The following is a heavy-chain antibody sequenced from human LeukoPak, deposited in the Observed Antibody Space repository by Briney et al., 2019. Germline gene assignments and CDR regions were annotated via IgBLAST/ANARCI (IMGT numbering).Heavy chain of an antibody. J-gene: IGHJ4*02. D-gene: IGHD6-13*01. CDR3: TRDLGNIWYGDC. CDR1: GFTLSDHY. V-gene: IGHV3-72*01. CDR2: SRNKANSYTT. Sequence: PGGSLRLSCAVSGFTLSDHYMEWVRQAPGEGPEWVGRSRNKANSYTTEYAASVKGRFTISRDNAKNLLYLQMNSLKSEDTAMYYCTRDLGNIWYGDCCGQGTLVTVSS.